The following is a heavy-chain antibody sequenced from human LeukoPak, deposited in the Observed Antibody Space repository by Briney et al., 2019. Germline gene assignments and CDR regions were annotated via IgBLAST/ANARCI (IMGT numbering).Heavy chain of an antibody. D-gene: IGHD3-3*01. CDR3: ARGHYDFWSGYSRADYYYYYGMDV. CDR1: GFTFSSYS. J-gene: IGHJ6*02. Sequence: GGSLRLSCAASGFTFSSYSMNWVRQAPGKGLEWVSSISSSSSYIYYADSVKGRFTISRDNAKNSLYLQMNSLRAEDTAVYYCARGHYDFWSGYSRADYYYYYGMDVWGQGTTVTVSS. CDR2: ISSSSSYI. V-gene: IGHV3-21*01.